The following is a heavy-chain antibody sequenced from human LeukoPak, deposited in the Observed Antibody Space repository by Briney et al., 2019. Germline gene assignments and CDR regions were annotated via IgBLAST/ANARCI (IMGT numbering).Heavy chain of an antibody. CDR1: GASISSYY. V-gene: IGHV4-59*01. J-gene: IGHJ4*02. Sequence: SETLSLTCAVSGASISSYYWNWIRQPPGKGLEWIGYIHHSGSTNSNPSLKSRVTMSVDTSKRQFSSRLSSVTAADTAVYYCARDGRMYDKSGFYYFDYWGQGTLPPSPQ. CDR3: ARDGRMYDKSGFYYFDY. CDR2: IHHSGST. D-gene: IGHD3-22*01.